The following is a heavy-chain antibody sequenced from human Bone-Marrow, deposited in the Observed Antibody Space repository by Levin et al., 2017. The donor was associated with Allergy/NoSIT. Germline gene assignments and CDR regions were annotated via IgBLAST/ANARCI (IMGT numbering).Heavy chain of an antibody. V-gene: IGHV3-33*01. CDR2: IWYDGSNK. D-gene: IGHD3-10*01. J-gene: IGHJ3*02. CDR1: GFTFSSYG. Sequence: GGSLRLSCAASGFTFSSYGMHWVRQAPGKGLEWVAVIWYDGSNKYYADSVKGRFTISRDNSKNTLYLQMNSLRAEDTAVYYCARRGLWVRGLDAFDIWGQGTMVTVSS. CDR3: ARRGLWVRGLDAFDI.